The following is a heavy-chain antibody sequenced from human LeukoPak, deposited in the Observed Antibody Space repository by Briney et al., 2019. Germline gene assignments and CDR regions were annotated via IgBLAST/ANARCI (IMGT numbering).Heavy chain of an antibody. CDR1: GFSFSTHA. J-gene: IGHJ4*02. Sequence: GGSLRLSCAASGFSFSTHAIYWVRQAPGKGLEYVSAISSNGGNKDYATSVKGRFTVSRDSSDNTVFLQMGSLRDEDMAVYYCARGYCDTNSCHTALGYWGQGTLVTVSS. V-gene: IGHV3-64*01. CDR3: ARGYCDTNSCHTALGY. CDR2: ISSNGGNK. D-gene: IGHD3-22*01.